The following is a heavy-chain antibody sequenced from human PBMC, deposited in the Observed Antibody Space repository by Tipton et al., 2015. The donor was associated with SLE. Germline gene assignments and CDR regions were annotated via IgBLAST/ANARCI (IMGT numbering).Heavy chain of an antibody. Sequence: TLSLTCTVSGGSISSYYWSWIRQPPGKGLEWMGYIYYSGSTNYNPSLKSRVTISVDTSKNQFSLKLSSVTAADTAVYCCARGYVGALAFDIWGQGTMVTVSS. CDR2: IYYSGST. J-gene: IGHJ3*02. V-gene: IGHV4-59*01. CDR3: ARGYVGALAFDI. CDR1: GGSISSYY. D-gene: IGHD1-26*01.